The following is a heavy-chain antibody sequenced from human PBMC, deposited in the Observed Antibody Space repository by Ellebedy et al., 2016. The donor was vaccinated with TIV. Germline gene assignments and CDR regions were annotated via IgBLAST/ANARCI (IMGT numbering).Heavy chain of an antibody. V-gene: IGHV3-74*01. D-gene: IGHD3-3*02. J-gene: IGHJ4*02. Sequence: GESLKISXAASGFTFSSYWIHWVRQAPGKGLVWVPRISGDGTITSYADSVKGRFTISRDNAKNMVYLQMNSLRAEDTAVYHCATFSRPVYWGQGTLVTVSS. CDR1: GFTFSSYW. CDR2: ISGDGTIT. CDR3: ATFSRPVY.